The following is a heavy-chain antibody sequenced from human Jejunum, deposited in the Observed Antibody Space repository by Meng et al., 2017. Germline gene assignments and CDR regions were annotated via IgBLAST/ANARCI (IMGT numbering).Heavy chain of an antibody. Sequence: QVQLQESGPGLVRPSETLSLICTVSGGCVSSAGDQWGWVRQPPGKGLEWIGYASTNYNPSLKSRVTISLDTSKNQFSLKLSSVTAADTAVYYCARDHWGSLDYWGQGILVTVSS. CDR1: GGCVSSAGDQ. CDR2: AST. J-gene: IGHJ4*02. CDR3: ARDHWGSLDY. V-gene: IGHV4-61*08. D-gene: IGHD7-27*01.